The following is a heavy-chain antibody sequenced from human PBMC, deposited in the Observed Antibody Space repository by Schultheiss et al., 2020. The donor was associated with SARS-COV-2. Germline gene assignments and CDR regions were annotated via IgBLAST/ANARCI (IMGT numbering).Heavy chain of an antibody. D-gene: IGHD6-19*01. CDR3: ARSQGAGTFVDY. Sequence: SGPTLVKPRQTLTLTCTFSGFSLNTERMRVSWIRQPPGKALEWLALIDWDDDKYYSTSLKTRLTISKDTSKNQVVLTMTNMDPVDTATYYCARSQGAGTFVDYWGQGTLVTVSS. J-gene: IGHJ4*02. CDR1: GFSLNTERMR. CDR2: IDWDDDK. V-gene: IGHV2-70*01.